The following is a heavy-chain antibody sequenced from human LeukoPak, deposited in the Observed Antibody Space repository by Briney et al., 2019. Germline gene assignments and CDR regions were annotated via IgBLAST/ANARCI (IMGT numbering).Heavy chain of an antibody. CDR1: GFTFSNAW. J-gene: IGHJ5*02. Sequence: GGSLRLSCAASGFTFSNAWMSWVRQAPGKGLEWVGRIKSKTDGGTTDYAAPVKGRFTISRDDSKNTLYLQMNSLKTEDTAVYYCTTDPSYYDILTGYYTAFPWGQGTLVTVSS. CDR3: TTDPSYYDILTGYYTAFP. CDR2: IKSKTDGGTT. D-gene: IGHD3-9*01. V-gene: IGHV3-15*01.